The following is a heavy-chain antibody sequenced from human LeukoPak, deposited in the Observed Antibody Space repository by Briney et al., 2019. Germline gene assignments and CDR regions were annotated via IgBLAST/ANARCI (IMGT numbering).Heavy chain of an antibody. CDR1: GYTLTELS. V-gene: IGHV1-24*01. D-gene: IGHD5-12*01. CDR3: ATGGVATDPLFDY. J-gene: IGHJ4*02. Sequence: GPVKVSCKVSGYTLTELSMHWVRQAPGKGLEWMGGFDPEDGETIYAQKFQGRVTMTEDTSTDTAYMELGSLRSEDTAVYYCATGGVATDPLFDYWGQGTLVTVSS. CDR2: FDPEDGET.